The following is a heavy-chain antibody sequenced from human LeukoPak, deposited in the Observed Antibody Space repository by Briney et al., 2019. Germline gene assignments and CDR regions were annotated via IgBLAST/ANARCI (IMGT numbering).Heavy chain of an antibody. CDR3: ARAIRNYDILTGYFFDY. J-gene: IGHJ4*02. Sequence: SQTLSLTCTISGGSISSSSYSWSWIRQPPGKGLESIGCISDSGSTYYNPSLKSRVTVSVDRSNNQFSLRLTSVTAADTAVYYCARAIRNYDILTGYFFDYWGQGTLVTVSS. V-gene: IGHV4-30-2*01. D-gene: IGHD3-9*01. CDR1: GGSISSSSYS. CDR2: ISDSGST.